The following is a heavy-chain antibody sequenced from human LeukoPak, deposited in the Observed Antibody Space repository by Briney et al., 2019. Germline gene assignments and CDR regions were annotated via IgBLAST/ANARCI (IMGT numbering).Heavy chain of an antibody. CDR1: GFTFSSYW. D-gene: IGHD2-2*01. J-gene: IGHJ2*01. CDR3: ARGSSAHWYFDL. V-gene: IGHV3-7*01. CDR2: INQDGSDK. Sequence: GGSLRLSCAASGFTFSSYWMSWVRQAPGKGLEWVANINQDGSDKYYVDSVKGRFTISRDNAKNSLYLQMNSLRAEETAVYYCARGSSAHWYFDLWGRGTLVTVSS.